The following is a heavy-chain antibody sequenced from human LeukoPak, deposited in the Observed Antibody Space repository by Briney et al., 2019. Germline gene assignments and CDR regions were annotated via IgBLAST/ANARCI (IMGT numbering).Heavy chain of an antibody. CDR1: GGSISSGSYY. Sequence: SETLSLTCTVSGGSISSGSYYWSWIRQPAGKGLEWIGRIYTSGSTNYNPSLKSRVTISVDTSKNQFSLKLSYVTAADTAVYYCVRDRELAYWGQGILVTVSS. V-gene: IGHV4-61*02. J-gene: IGHJ4*02. D-gene: IGHD1-1*01. CDR3: VRDRELAY. CDR2: IYTSGST.